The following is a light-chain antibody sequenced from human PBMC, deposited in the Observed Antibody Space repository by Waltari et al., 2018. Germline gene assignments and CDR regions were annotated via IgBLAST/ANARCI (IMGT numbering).Light chain of an antibody. CDR3: CSYAGSYTSL. CDR1: RSDVGGYNY. V-gene: IGLV2-11*01. CDR2: DVS. J-gene: IGLJ2*01. Sequence: QSALTQPRSVSGSPGQSVTIPCTGTRSDVGGYNYLSWYQQHPGKAPKLMIYDVSKRPSGVPDRFSGSKSGNTASLTISGLQAEDEADYYCCSYAGSYTSLFGGGTKLTVL.